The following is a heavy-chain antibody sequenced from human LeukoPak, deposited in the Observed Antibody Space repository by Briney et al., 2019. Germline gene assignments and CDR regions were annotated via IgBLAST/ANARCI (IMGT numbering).Heavy chain of an antibody. J-gene: IGHJ4*02. V-gene: IGHV1-2*02. CDR3: ARVPPRTGYSYGYDNDY. CDR2: INPNSGGT. D-gene: IGHD5-18*01. CDR1: GYTFTGYY. Sequence: ASVKVSCKASGYTFTGYYMHWVRQAPGQGLEWMGWINPNSGGTNYAQKFQGRVTMTRDTSISTAYMELSRLRSDDTAVYYCARVPPRTGYSYGYDNDYWGQGTLVTVSS.